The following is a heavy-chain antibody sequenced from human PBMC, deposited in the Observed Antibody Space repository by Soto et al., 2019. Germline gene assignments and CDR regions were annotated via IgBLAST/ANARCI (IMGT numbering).Heavy chain of an antibody. V-gene: IGHV1-2*02. Sequence: GASVKVSCKASGYTFSGYYMHWLRQAPGQGLEWMGWINPNSGGTNYAQKFQGRVTLTRDTPTSTAYMELSRLTSDDTAVYYCARSLTEGYCTITGCYTRPLYGMDVWGQGTTVTVSS. D-gene: IGHD2-2*02. CDR3: ARSLTEGYCTITGCYTRPLYGMDV. CDR1: GYTFSGYY. J-gene: IGHJ6*02. CDR2: INPNSGGT.